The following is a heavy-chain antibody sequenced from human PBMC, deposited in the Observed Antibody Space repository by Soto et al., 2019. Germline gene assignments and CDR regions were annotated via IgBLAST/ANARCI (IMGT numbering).Heavy chain of an antibody. Sequence: SETLSLTCTVSGGSISSSSYYWGWIRQPPGKGLEWIGSIYYSGSTYYNPSLKSRVTISVDTSKNQFSLKLSSVTAADTAVYYCARGWLSLLRDAFDIWGQGTMVTVSS. D-gene: IGHD2-21*01. V-gene: IGHV4-39*01. J-gene: IGHJ3*02. CDR3: ARGWLSLLRDAFDI. CDR1: GGSISSSSYY. CDR2: IYYSGST.